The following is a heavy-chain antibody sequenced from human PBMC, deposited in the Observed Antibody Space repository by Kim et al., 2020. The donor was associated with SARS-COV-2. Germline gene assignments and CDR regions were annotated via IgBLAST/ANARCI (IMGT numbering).Heavy chain of an antibody. V-gene: IGHV3-33*08. J-gene: IGHJ4*02. Sequence: GGSLRLSCAASGFSITTYGIHWVRQAPGKGLEWVAVMWNDGSKEYYGDSVRGRFTISRDISKNTVYLQMNSLRAEDTSVYYCARDGGASLDFWGQGTLVSVSS. CDR1: GFSITTYG. D-gene: IGHD3-16*01. CDR2: MWNDGSKE. CDR3: ARDGGASLDF.